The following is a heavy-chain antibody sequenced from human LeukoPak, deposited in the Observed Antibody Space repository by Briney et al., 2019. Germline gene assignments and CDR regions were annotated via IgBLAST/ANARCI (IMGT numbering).Heavy chain of an antibody. Sequence: GGSLRLSCAASGFTFSSYGMHWVRQAPGKGLEWVAFIRYDGSNKYYADSVKGRFIISRDNSKNTLYLQMNSLRAEDTAVYYCAKDRSEGVSCLDYWGQGTLVTVSS. CDR3: AKDRSEGVSCLDY. CDR2: IRYDGSNK. V-gene: IGHV3-30*02. CDR1: GFTFSSYG. D-gene: IGHD2-2*01. J-gene: IGHJ4*02.